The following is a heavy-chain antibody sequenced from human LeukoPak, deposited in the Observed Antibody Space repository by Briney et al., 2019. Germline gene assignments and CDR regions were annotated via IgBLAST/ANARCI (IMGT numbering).Heavy chain of an antibody. J-gene: IGHJ5*02. V-gene: IGHV1-24*01. CDR2: FDPEDGET. CDR1: GYTLTELS. CDR3: ATRFYDILTGYYGNWFDP. D-gene: IGHD3-9*01. Sequence: EASVKVSCKVSGYTLTELSMHWVRQAPGKGLEWMGGFDPEDGETIYAQKFQGRVTMTEDTSTDTAYMELSSLRSEDTAVYYCATRFYDILTGYYGNWFDPWGQGTLSPSPQ.